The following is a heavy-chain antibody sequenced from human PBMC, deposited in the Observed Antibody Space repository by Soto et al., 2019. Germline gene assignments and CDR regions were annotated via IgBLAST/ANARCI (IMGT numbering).Heavy chain of an antibody. J-gene: IGHJ4*02. V-gene: IGHV4-59*08. Sequence: SETLSLTCTVSGGSISSYYWSWIRQPPGKGLEWIGYIYYSGSTNYNPSLKSRVTISVDTSKNQFSLKLSSVTAADTAVYYCARHRYDSSGYPDYWGQGTLVTISS. CDR3: ARHRYDSSGYPDY. CDR1: GGSISSYY. D-gene: IGHD3-22*01. CDR2: IYYSGST.